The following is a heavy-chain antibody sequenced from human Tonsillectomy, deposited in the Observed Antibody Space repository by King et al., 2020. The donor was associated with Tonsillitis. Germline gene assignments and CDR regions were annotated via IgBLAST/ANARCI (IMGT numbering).Heavy chain of an antibody. CDR3: ARGELLWFGELLLGAFDI. J-gene: IGHJ3*02. D-gene: IGHD3-10*01. Sequence: QLQESGPGLVKPSETLSLTCTVSGGSISGYYWSWIRQPPGKGLEWIGYIYYSGSTNYNPSLKSRVTISVDTSKNQFSLKLSSVTAADTAVYYCARGELLWFGELLLGAFDIWGQGTMVTVSS. CDR2: IYYSGST. CDR1: GGSISGYY. V-gene: IGHV4-59*01.